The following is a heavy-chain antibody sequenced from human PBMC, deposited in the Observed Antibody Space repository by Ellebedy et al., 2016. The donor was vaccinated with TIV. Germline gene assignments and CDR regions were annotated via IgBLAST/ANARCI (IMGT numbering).Heavy chain of an antibody. J-gene: IGHJ3*02. V-gene: IGHV4-39*01. CDR3: ARHEDTISNRAFDI. D-gene: IGHD3-9*01. Sequence: SETLSLXXTVSGGSISSSSYYWGWIRQPPGKGLEWIGSIYYSGSTYYNPSLKSRVTISVDTSKNQFSLKLSSVTAADTAVYYCARHEDTISNRAFDIWGQGTMVTVSS. CDR2: IYYSGST. CDR1: GGSISSSSYY.